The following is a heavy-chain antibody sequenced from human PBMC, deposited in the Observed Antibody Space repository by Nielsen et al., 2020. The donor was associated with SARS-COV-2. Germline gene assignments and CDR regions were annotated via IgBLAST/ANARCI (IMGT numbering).Heavy chain of an antibody. J-gene: IGHJ4*02. CDR1: GGSISSYY. D-gene: IGHD3-10*01. Sequence: ETLSLTCTVSGGSISSYYMSWVRQAPGKGLEWVSVIYSGGSTYYADSVKGRFTISRDNSKNTLYLQMNSLRAEDTAVYYCARHYYYGSGTQFDYWGQGTLVTVSS. CDR3: ARHYYYGSGTQFDY. V-gene: IGHV3-66*04. CDR2: IYSGGST.